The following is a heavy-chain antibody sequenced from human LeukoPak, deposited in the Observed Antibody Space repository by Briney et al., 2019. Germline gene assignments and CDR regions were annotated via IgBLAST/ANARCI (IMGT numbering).Heavy chain of an antibody. V-gene: IGHV4-59*12. CDR3: TRDLYGLYYFDY. D-gene: IGHD2-2*02. Sequence: PSETLSLTCTVSGGSISSYYWSWIRQPPGKGLEWIGYIYYSGSTNYNPSLKSRVTISVDTSKNQFSLKLSSVTAEDTAVYYCTRDLYGLYYFDYWGQGTLVTVSS. J-gene: IGHJ4*02. CDR1: GGSISSYY. CDR2: IYYSGST.